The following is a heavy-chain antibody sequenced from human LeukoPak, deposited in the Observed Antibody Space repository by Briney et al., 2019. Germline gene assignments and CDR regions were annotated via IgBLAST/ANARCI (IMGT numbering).Heavy chain of an antibody. CDR2: IYYTGST. V-gene: IGHV4-39*07. CDR1: GGSITGSGYY. D-gene: IGHD6-19*01. Sequence: PSETLSLTCSVSGGSITGSGYYWVWIRQPPGKGLEWIATIYYTGSTYYNPSLKSRVTISVDTSKNQFSLKLSSVTAADTAVYYCARGRRLVLDYWGQGTLVTVSS. J-gene: IGHJ4*02. CDR3: ARGRRLVLDY.